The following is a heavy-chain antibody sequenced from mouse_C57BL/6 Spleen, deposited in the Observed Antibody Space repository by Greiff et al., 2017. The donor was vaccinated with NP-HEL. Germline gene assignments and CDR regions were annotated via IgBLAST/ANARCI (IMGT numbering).Heavy chain of an antibody. V-gene: IGHV1-69*01. Sequence: VQLQQSGAELVMPGASVKLSCKASGYTFTSYWMHWVKQRPGQGLEWIGEIDPSDSYTNYNQKFKGKSTLTVDKSSSTAYMQLSSLTSEDSAVYYCARRANWDRFAYWGQGTLVTVSA. CDR3: ARRANWDRFAY. D-gene: IGHD4-1*01. J-gene: IGHJ3*01. CDR1: GYTFTSYW. CDR2: IDPSDSYT.